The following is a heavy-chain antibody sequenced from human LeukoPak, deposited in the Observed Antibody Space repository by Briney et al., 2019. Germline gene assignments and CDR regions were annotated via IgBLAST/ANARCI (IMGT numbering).Heavy chain of an antibody. V-gene: IGHV3-23*01. D-gene: IGHD3-10*01. CDR2: ISYSGDST. CDR1: GFTFSSYA. J-gene: IGHJ3*02. Sequence: GGSLRLSCAASGFTFSSYAMSWVRQAPGKGLEWVSSISYSGDSTYYADSVKGRFTISRDNAKNSLYLQMNSLRAEDTAVYYCARVRITSNAFDIWGQGTMVTVSS. CDR3: ARVRITSNAFDI.